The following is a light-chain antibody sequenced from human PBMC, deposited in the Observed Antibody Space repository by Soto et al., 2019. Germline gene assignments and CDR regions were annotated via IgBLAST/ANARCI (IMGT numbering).Light chain of an antibody. V-gene: IGKV3-11*01. CDR3: QQRGNWPLT. CDR2: DAS. Sequence: EIVLTQSTGTLSLSPGERASLSCRASQSVSNNYLAWYQQKPGQAPRLLIYDASTRATGIPARFSGSGSGTDFTLTISSLEPEDFAVYYCQQRGNWPLTFGGGTKVDIK. J-gene: IGKJ4*01. CDR1: QSVSNNY.